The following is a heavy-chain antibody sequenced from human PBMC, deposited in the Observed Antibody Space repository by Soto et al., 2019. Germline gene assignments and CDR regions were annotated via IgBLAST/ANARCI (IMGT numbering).Heavy chain of an antibody. CDR2: INHSGST. V-gene: IGHV4-34*01. J-gene: IGHJ4*02. Sequence: SETLSLTCAVYGGSFSGYYWSWIRQPPGKGLEWIGEINHSGSTNYNPSLKSRVTISVDTSKNQFSLKLSSVTAADTAVYYCASCLLWGGSGYYFDYWGQGTLVTVSS. CDR1: GGSFSGYY. CDR3: ASCLLWGGSGYYFDY. D-gene: IGHD3-10*01.